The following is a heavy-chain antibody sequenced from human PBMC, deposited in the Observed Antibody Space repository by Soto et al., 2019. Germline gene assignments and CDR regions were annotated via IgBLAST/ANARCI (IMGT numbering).Heavy chain of an antibody. CDR2: ISYDGSNK. D-gene: IGHD6-6*01. CDR1: GFTVSDYG. V-gene: IGHV3-30*18. J-gene: IGHJ4*02. CDR3: AKDLHGSSGIDY. Sequence: QVQLVESGGGVVQPGRSLRLSCAAAGFTVSDYGIHWVRQAPGKRLEWVAVISYDGSNKWYADSVKGRFTISRDNSKNTLYLQMNSLRPEDTAVYYCAKDLHGSSGIDYWGRGTLVTVSS.